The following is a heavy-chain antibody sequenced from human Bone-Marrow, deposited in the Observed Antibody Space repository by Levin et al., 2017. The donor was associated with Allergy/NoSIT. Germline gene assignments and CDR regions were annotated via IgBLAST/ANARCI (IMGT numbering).Heavy chain of an antibody. CDR1: GFTFTSYA. V-gene: IGHV3-23*01. Sequence: GGSLRLSCAASGFTFTSYAMSWVRQAPGKGLEWVSAISGSGVTTYYADSVKGRFTISRDNSKNTLFLQMSSLRAEDTAVYYCAKDDYSDYDTYYYGLDVWGQGTTVTVSS. D-gene: IGHD4-11*01. CDR3: AKDDYSDYDTYYYGLDV. J-gene: IGHJ6*02. CDR2: ISGSGVTT.